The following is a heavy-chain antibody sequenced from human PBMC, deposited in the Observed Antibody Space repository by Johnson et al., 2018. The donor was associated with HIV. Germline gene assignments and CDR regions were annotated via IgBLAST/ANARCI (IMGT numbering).Heavy chain of an antibody. CDR3: LLRQDGGGI. CDR1: GFIFRDYY. D-gene: IGHD3-16*01. Sequence: QVQLVESGGGLVQPGGSLRLSCAVSGFIFRDYYMSWIRQAPGKGLEWVSYISSSGKSTNYADSVKGRFTTSRDNAKNSLSLQMNSLRAEDTAVYYALLRQDGGGIWGQGTMVTVSS. V-gene: IGHV3-11*04. CDR2: ISSSGKST. J-gene: IGHJ3*02.